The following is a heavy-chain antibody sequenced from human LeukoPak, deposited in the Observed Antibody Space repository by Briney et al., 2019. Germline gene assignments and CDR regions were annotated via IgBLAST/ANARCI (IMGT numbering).Heavy chain of an antibody. Sequence: PGGSLRLSCAASGFTFSSYAMSWVRQAPGKGLEWVSAIRGSGGSTYYADSVKGRFTISRDNSKNTLYLQMNSLRAEDTAVYYCAKDRNPYYYGSKVDYWGQGTLVTVSS. J-gene: IGHJ4*02. D-gene: IGHD3-22*01. CDR2: IRGSGGST. CDR3: AKDRNPYYYGSKVDY. V-gene: IGHV3-23*01. CDR1: GFTFSSYA.